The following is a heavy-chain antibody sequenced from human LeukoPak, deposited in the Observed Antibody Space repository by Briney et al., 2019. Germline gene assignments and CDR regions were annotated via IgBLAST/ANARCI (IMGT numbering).Heavy chain of an antibody. CDR1: GGSVSSGGSVSSGRYY. Sequence: PSETLSLTCTVSGGSVSSGGSVSSGRYYWSWIRQPPGKGLEGIGYVSYSVSTNYNPSLHSRVTISIDTSKNQFSLKLSSVTAADTAVYFCARDSFYSGSDYWGQGTLVTVSS. CDR3: ARDSFYSGSDY. J-gene: IGHJ4*02. CDR2: VSYSVST. V-gene: IGHV4-61*01. D-gene: IGHD1-26*01.